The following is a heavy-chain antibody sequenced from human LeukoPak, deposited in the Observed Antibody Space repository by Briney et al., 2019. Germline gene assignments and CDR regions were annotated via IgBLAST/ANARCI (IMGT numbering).Heavy chain of an antibody. CDR2: ISGSGGST. CDR3: AKDGGLWVSAHWGDS. D-gene: IGHD7-27*01. V-gene: IGHV3-23*01. J-gene: IGHJ4*02. Sequence: TGGSLRLSCAASGFTVSSNYMSWVRQAPGKGLEWVSAISGSGGSTYYADPVKGRFTISRDNSKNTLYLQMNSLRAEDTAVYYCAKDGGLWVSAHWGDSWGRGTLVTVSS. CDR1: GFTVSSNY.